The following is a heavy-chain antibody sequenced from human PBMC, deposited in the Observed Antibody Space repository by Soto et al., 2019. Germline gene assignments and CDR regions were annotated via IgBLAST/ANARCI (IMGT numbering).Heavy chain of an antibody. V-gene: IGHV4-30-2*01. CDR1: GGSISSGGYS. J-gene: IGHJ2*01. CDR3: ARVPGL. CDR2: IYHSGST. Sequence: QLQLQESGSGLVKPSQTLSLTCAVSGGSISSGGYSWSWIRQPPGKGLEWIGYIYHSGSTYYNPSLKRRVTISVHGSTTQFSPELSSVNAADTAVYYCARVPGLWGRGTLVTVSS.